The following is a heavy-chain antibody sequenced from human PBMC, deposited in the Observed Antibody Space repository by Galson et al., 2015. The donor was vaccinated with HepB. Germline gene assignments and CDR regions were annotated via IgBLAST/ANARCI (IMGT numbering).Heavy chain of an antibody. Sequence: CAISGDSVSSNSAAWNWIRQSPSRGLEWLGRTCYRSKWYNDYAVSVKSRITINPDTSKNQFSLQLNSVTPEDTAVYYCARAPRTGDPPYYYYYYMDVWGKGTTVTVSS. CDR2: TCYRSKWYN. D-gene: IGHD7-27*01. CDR3: ARAPRTGDPPYYYYYYMDV. CDR1: GDSVSSNSAA. V-gene: IGHV6-1*01. J-gene: IGHJ6*03.